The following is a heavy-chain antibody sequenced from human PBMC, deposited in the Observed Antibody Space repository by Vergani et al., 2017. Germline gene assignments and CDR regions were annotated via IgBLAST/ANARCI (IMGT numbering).Heavy chain of an antibody. Sequence: QVQMQESGPGLVKTSETLSLTCSASGAPISYWCWSWLRQPAGKGLEWIGRLCPSGSTNYKPSLKSRVTMSIDTSKNQFSRKLTSVTAANTAGYYCATGAGPFDIWGQGTLVTVSS. CDR3: ATGAGPFDI. V-gene: IGHV4-4*07. CDR1: GAPISYWC. CDR2: LCPSGST. J-gene: IGHJ4*02. D-gene: IGHD1-14*01.